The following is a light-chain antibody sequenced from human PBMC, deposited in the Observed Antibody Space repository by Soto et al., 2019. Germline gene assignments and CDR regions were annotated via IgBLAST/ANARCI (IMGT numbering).Light chain of an antibody. CDR1: QSALYSSNNENH. CDR2: WAS. Sequence: DIVMTQSPDSLAVSLGERATINCTSSQSALYSSNNENHSASFQYKAGQPPKLLIYWASTREFGVPDRLSGSGSGTDFTLTVSSLQAEDVALYYCQQNYSTPPITFGQGTRLEIK. J-gene: IGKJ5*01. V-gene: IGKV4-1*01. CDR3: QQNYSTPPIT.